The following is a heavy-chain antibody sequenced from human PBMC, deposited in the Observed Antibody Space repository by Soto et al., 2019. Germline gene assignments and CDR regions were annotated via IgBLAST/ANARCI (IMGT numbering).Heavy chain of an antibody. Sequence: SETLSLTCTVSGGSISSSSYYWGWIRQPPGKGLEWIGSIYYSGSTYYNPSLKSRVTISVDTSKNQFSLKLSSVTAADTAVYYCARGRARGYSGSYRNWFDPWGQGTLVTVSS. J-gene: IGHJ5*02. CDR1: GGSISSSSYY. V-gene: IGHV4-39*01. D-gene: IGHD1-26*01. CDR2: IYYSGST. CDR3: ARGRARGYSGSYRNWFDP.